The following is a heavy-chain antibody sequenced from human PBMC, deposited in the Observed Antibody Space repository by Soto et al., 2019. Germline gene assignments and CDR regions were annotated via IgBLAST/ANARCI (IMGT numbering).Heavy chain of an antibody. J-gene: IGHJ5*02. CDR3: ARGETVVVPAAIGWFDP. Sequence: SETLSLTCAVYGGSFSGYYWSWIRQPPGKGLEWIGEINHSGSTNYNPSLKSRVTISVDTSKNQFSLKLSSVTAADTAVYYCARGETVVVPAAIGWFDPWGQGTLVTAPQ. CDR1: GGSFSGYY. D-gene: IGHD2-2*01. V-gene: IGHV4-34*01. CDR2: INHSGST.